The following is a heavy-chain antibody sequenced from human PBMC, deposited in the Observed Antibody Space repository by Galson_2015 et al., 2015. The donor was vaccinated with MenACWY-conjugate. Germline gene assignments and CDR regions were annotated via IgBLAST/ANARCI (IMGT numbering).Heavy chain of an antibody. CDR1: GFTFTEFG. J-gene: IGHJ4*02. CDR2: INSRSGNL. CDR3: TRDPEGDLDFDY. D-gene: IGHD2-21*02. V-gene: IGHV3-48*02. Sequence: SLRLSCAASGFTFTEFGMTWVRQAPGKGLEWVSHINSRSGNLLYADSVKSRFTISRDNAKNSVYLQMNNLRDEDTAVYFCTRDPEGDLDFDYWGQGTLVTVSS.